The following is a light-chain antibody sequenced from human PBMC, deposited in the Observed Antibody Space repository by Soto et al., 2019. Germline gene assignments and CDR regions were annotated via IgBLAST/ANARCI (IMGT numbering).Light chain of an antibody. V-gene: IGKV1-33*01. CDR1: QDISNY. CDR2: DAS. J-gene: IGKJ1*01. Sequence: DIQMTQSPSSLSASVADRVTITCQASQDISNYLIWYQQKPGKAPKLLIYDASNLETGVPSRFSGSGSGTDFTFTISSLQPEDIATYYCQQYDSLPRTFGQGTKVE. CDR3: QQYDSLPRT.